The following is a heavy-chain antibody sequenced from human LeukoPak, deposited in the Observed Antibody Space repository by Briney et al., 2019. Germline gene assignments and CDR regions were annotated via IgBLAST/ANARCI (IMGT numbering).Heavy chain of an antibody. V-gene: IGHV3-30-3*01. CDR2: ISYDGSNK. CDR3: AREGYCSSTSCAYYFDY. D-gene: IGHD2-2*01. CDR1: GFTFSSYA. Sequence: GGSLRLSCAASGFTFSSYAMHWVRQAPGKGLEWVAVISYDGSNKYYADSVKGRFTISRDNSKNTLYLQMNSLRAEDTAVYYCAREGYCSSTSCAYYFDYWGQGTLVTVSS. J-gene: IGHJ4*02.